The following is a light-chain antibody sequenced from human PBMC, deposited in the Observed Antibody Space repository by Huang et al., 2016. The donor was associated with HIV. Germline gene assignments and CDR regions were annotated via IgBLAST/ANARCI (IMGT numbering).Light chain of an antibody. CDR2: KSS. J-gene: IGKJ1*01. V-gene: IGKV1-5*03. CDR3: QQYHSYSWT. Sequence: DIQMTQSPSTLSASVGDRVTSTCRASHSISYWLSWYQQKPGKAPNLLIYKSSSLQSGVPSRFSGSGSGTEFTLTISSLQPDDFASYYCQQYHSYSWTFGQGTKVEIK. CDR1: HSISYW.